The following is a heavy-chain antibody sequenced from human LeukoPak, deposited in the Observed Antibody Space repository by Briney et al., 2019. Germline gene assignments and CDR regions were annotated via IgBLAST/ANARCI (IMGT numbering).Heavy chain of an antibody. D-gene: IGHD6-19*01. V-gene: IGHV3-7*01. Sequence: PGGSLRLSCAASGFTFSSYAMSWVRQAPGKGLEWVANIKQDGSEKYYVDSVQGRFTISRDNAKNSLYLQMNSLRVEDTAVYYCARYSSGWDRLPGGYYYYYMDVWGKGTTVTISS. J-gene: IGHJ6*03. CDR3: ARYSSGWDRLPGGYYYYYMDV. CDR2: IKQDGSEK. CDR1: GFTFSSYA.